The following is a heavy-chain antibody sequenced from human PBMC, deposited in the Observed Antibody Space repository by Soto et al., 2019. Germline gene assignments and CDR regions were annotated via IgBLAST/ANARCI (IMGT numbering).Heavy chain of an antibody. V-gene: IGHV6-1*01. CDR3: ARVPHPFRLNIGYEDAFDC. D-gene: IGHD5-12*01. CDR2: TYYRSKWYN. Sequence: PSQTLSLTCAISGDSVSSKSAAWNWIRQSPSRGLEWLGRTYYRSKWYNDYAVSVKCRITMNPDTAKNQCALRLNSVSHDDTAVYYCARVPHPFRLNIGYEDAFDCWGKGTMVTVSS. J-gene: IGHJ3*01. CDR1: GDSVSSKSAA.